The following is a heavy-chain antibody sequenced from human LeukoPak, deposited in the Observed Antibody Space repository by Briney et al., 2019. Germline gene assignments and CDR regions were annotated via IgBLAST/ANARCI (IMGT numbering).Heavy chain of an antibody. V-gene: IGHV3-30*04. Sequence: PGRSLRLSCAASGFTFSSYAMHWVRQAPGKGLEWVAVISYDGSNKYYADSVKGRFTISRDNSKNTLYLQMNSLRAEDTAVYYCARELDAGSELLWFGELRYWGQGTLVTVSP. CDR1: GFTFSSYA. CDR3: ARELDAGSELLWFGELRY. CDR2: ISYDGSNK. D-gene: IGHD3-10*01. J-gene: IGHJ4*02.